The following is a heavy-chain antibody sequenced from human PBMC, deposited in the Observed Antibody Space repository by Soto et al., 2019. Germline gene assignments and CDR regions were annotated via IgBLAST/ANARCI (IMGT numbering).Heavy chain of an antibody. CDR1: GGSISSGDYY. Sequence: QVQLQESGPGLVKPSQTLSLTCTVSGGSISSGDYYWSWIRQPPGKGLEWIGYIYYSGSTYYNPSLKTRVTVSVDTCKDQFALKLSSVTAAATAVYYCARLTVVTPLFDYWGQGTLVTVSS. CDR2: IYYSGST. J-gene: IGHJ4*02. CDR3: ARLTVVTPLFDY. D-gene: IGHD2-15*01. V-gene: IGHV4-30-4*01.